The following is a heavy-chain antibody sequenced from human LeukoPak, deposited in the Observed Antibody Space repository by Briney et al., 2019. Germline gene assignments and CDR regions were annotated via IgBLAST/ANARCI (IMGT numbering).Heavy chain of an antibody. V-gene: IGHV3-48*01. CDR3: AREAPEMGYCSSTSCRSYYYYYMDV. Sequence: PGGSLRLSCAASGFTFSSYSMNWVRQAPGKGLEWVSYISSSSSTIYYADSVKGRFTVSRDNAKNSLYLQMNSLRAEDTAVYYCAREAPEMGYCSSTSCRSYYYYYMDVWGKGTTVTVSS. CDR1: GFTFSSYS. D-gene: IGHD2-2*01. CDR2: ISSSSSTI. J-gene: IGHJ6*03.